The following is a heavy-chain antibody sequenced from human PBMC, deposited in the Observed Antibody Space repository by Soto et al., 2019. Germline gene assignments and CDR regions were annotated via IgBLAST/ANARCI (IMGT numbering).Heavy chain of an antibody. CDR1: GFTFDDYT. CDR2: ISWDGGST. D-gene: IGHD2-15*01. Sequence: EVQLVESGGVVVQPGGSLRLSCAASGFTFDDYTMHWVRQAPGKGLEWVSLISWDGGSTYYADSVKGRFTISRDNSKNSLDLQMNSLRTEDTALYYCAKDMGVVVAAISPYYGMDVWGQGTTVTVSS. J-gene: IGHJ6*02. V-gene: IGHV3-43*01. CDR3: AKDMGVVVAAISPYYGMDV.